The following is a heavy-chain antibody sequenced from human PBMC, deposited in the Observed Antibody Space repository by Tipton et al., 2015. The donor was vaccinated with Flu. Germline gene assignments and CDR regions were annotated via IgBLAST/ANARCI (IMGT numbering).Heavy chain of an antibody. CDR3: ARYSSSWSHYGMDV. V-gene: IGHV4-34*01. Sequence: TLPLTCAVYGGSFSGYYWSWIRQPPGKGLEWIGEINHSGSTNYNPSLKSRVTISVDTSKNQFSLKLSSVTAADTAVYYCARYSSSWSHYGMDVWGQGTTVTVSS. D-gene: IGHD6-13*01. CDR1: GGSFSGYY. CDR2: INHSGST. J-gene: IGHJ6*02.